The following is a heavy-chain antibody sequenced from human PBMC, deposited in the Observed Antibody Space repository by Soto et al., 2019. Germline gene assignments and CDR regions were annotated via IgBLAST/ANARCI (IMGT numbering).Heavy chain of an antibody. CDR1: GGSISSYY. CDR3: ARESAGATGY. J-gene: IGHJ4*02. D-gene: IGHD1-26*01. V-gene: IGHV4-59*12. CDR2: IYYSGST. Sequence: SETLSLTCTVSGGSISSYYWSWIRQPPGKGLEWIGYIYYSGSTNYNPSLKSRVTISVDKPKNQFSLKLSSVTAADTAVYYCARESAGATGYWGQGTLVTVSS.